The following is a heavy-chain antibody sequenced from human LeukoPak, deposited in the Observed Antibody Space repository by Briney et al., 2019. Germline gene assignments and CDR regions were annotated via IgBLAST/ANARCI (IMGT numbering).Heavy chain of an antibody. Sequence: GGSLRLSCAASGFTFSSYAMHWVRQAPGKGLEYVSAISSNGGSTYYANSVKGRFTISRDNSKNTLYLQMGSLRAEDMAVYYCARVVREQRQLVQYYYYMDVWGKGTTVTVSS. CDR2: ISSNGGST. D-gene: IGHD6-13*01. CDR3: ARVVREQRQLVQYYYYMDV. J-gene: IGHJ6*03. V-gene: IGHV3-64*01. CDR1: GFTFSSYA.